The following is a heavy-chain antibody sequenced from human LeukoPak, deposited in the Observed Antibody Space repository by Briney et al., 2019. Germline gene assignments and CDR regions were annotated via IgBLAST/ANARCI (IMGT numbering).Heavy chain of an antibody. CDR1: GFTFSNYW. J-gene: IGHJ6*03. Sequence: GGSLRLSCAASGFTFSNYWISWVRQAPGKGLEWVANIKEDGSEKYYVDSVKGRFTVSRDTSKNTLNLQMNSLRVEDSAVYYCAKDRRELVVAVAYYYYMDVWGKGTTVTVSS. V-gene: IGHV3-7*01. CDR2: IKEDGSEK. CDR3: AKDRRELVVAVAYYYYMDV. D-gene: IGHD2-15*01.